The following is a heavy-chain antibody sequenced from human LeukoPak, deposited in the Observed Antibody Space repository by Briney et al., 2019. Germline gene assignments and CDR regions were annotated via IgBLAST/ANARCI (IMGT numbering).Heavy chain of an antibody. CDR3: YTSITDY. Sequence: PGGSLRLSCATSGFNVNNAWMSWVRQAPGKGLEWVGRIRSKIDGGATDYAAPVKGRFTISRDDSKNTLYLQINSLKIEDTAMYYCYTSITDYWGQGTLVTVSS. CDR1: GFNVNNAW. D-gene: IGHD2-21*01. CDR2: IRSKIDGGAT. J-gene: IGHJ4*02. V-gene: IGHV3-15*07.